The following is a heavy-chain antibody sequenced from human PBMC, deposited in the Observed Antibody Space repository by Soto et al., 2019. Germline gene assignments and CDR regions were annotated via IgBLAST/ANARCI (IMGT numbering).Heavy chain of an antibody. Sequence: QVQLVQSGAEVKKPGASVKVSCKASGYTFTGYYIHWVRQAPGQGLEWMGWINPKSGSTNYAQKFQGRVTMTWDTSITTAYMELSRLRSDDTAVYYCARVRGTSSWFLPDYWGQGTLVTVSS. J-gene: IGHJ4*02. CDR3: ARVRGTSSWFLPDY. D-gene: IGHD2-2*01. CDR1: GYTFTGYY. CDR2: INPKSGST. V-gene: IGHV1-2*02.